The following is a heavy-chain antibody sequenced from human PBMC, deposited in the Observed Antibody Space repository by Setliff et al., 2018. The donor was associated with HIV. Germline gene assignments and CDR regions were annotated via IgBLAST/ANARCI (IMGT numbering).Heavy chain of an antibody. CDR1: GFTFSYYG. CDR2: IYNDGSKK. V-gene: IGHV3-30*02. D-gene: IGHD6-19*01. J-gene: IGHJ4*02. CDR3: GKGQRADPMAVEH. Sequence: PGGSLRLSCAASGFTFSYYGMYWVRQAPGKGLEWVALIYNDGSKKYYADSVKGRFTISRDNSKNTLYLQMNSLRPEDTAIYYCGKGQRADPMAVEHWGQGTLVTVSS.